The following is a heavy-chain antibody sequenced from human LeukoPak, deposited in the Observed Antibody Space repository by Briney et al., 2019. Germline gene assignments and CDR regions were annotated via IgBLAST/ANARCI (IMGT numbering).Heavy chain of an antibody. CDR1: GYTFTSYS. Sequence: ASVKVSCKASGYTFTSYSISWVRQAPGQGLEWMGWISAYNGNTNYAQKLQGRVTMTTDTSTSTAYMELRSLRSDDTAVYYCARDHYYGSGSYYSLDWFDPWGQGTLVTVSS. CDR3: ARDHYYGSGSYYSLDWFDP. CDR2: ISAYNGNT. D-gene: IGHD3-10*01. V-gene: IGHV1-18*01. J-gene: IGHJ5*02.